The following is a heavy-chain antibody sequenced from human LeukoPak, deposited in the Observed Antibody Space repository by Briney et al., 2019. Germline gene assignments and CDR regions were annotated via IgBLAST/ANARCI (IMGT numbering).Heavy chain of an antibody. CDR1: GYTFSKYD. J-gene: IGHJ4*02. CDR2: MKPNSGQT. D-gene: IGHD4-11*01. V-gene: IGHV1-8*01. Sequence: ASVKVSCKTSGYTFSKYDANWVRQATGQGLEWMGWMKPNSGQTGYAQRFQGRIIMTRNTSISTAYMQLNSLTSEDTAKYYCARGPPERTYSDFWGQGTLVTVSS. CDR3: ARGPPERTYSDF.